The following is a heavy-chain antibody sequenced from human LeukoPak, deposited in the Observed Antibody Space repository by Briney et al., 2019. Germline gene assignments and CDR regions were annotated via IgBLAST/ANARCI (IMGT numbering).Heavy chain of an antibody. D-gene: IGHD3-10*01. J-gene: IGHJ6*04. Sequence: SVKVSCKASGGTFSSYTITWVRQAPGQGLEWLGGITPISGAANYAQKFHGKITITTDESTSIAYLELSSLTSEDTAVYFCARDLAPVPFYYGSGNSFYYGMDVWGKGTTVIVSS. CDR3: ARDLAPVPFYYGSGNSFYYGMDV. CDR2: ITPISGAA. V-gene: IGHV1-69*05. CDR1: GGTFSSYT.